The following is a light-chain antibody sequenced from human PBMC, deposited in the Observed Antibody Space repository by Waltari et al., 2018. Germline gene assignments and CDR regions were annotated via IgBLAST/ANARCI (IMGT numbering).Light chain of an antibody. Sequence: QSVLTQPPSVSAAPGQKVTVSCSGSNSNIGNNYVSWYQQLPGTAPKLIIYANDKRPSGTPDRFSASKSATSATLAITGLQTGDEADYYCGTWDSSLSAVVFGGGTKLTVL. CDR1: NSNIGNNY. CDR3: GTWDSSLSAVV. V-gene: IGLV1-51*02. J-gene: IGLJ3*02. CDR2: AND.